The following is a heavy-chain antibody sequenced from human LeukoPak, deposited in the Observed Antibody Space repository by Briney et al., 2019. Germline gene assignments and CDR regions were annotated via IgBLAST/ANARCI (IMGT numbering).Heavy chain of an antibody. V-gene: IGHV3-11*01. J-gene: IGHJ4*02. D-gene: IGHD6-19*01. CDR1: GFTFSDYY. Sequence: PGGSLRPSCAASGFTFSDYYMSWIRQAPGKGLEWVSYISSSGSTIYYADSVKGRFTISRDNAKNSLYLQMNSLRAEDTAVYYCARDHWIAVAGNGLLDYWGQGTLVTVSS. CDR2: ISSSGSTI. CDR3: ARDHWIAVAGNGLLDY.